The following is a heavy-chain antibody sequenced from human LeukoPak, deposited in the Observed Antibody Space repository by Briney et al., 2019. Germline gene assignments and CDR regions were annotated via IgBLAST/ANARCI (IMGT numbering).Heavy chain of an antibody. CDR1: GDTVSSNSAA. V-gene: IGHV6-1*01. CDR2: TYYRSKWYY. Sequence: SQTLSLTCDISGDTVSSNSAAWNWIRQSPSRGLEWLGRTYYRSKWYYDYAVSVKSRITISPDTLQNQLSRQLNSVTAVDTAVYYCARGFALDFWGQGTMVTVSS. J-gene: IGHJ3*01. CDR3: ARGFALDF.